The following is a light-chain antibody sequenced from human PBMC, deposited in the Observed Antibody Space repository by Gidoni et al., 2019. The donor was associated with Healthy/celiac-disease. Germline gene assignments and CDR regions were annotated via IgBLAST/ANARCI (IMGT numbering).Light chain of an antibody. J-gene: IGLJ3*02. V-gene: IGLV1-44*01. CDR2: TDN. Sequence: QSVLTQPPSASGTPGPGVTIPCSGSSSNIGSNTVNWYQQLPGTAPKPLIQTDNLRPSGVPDRFSGSKSGTSASLAISGLQSEDEADYYCAAWDDSLSGRLFGGGTKLTVL. CDR1: SSNIGSNT. CDR3: AAWDDSLSGRL.